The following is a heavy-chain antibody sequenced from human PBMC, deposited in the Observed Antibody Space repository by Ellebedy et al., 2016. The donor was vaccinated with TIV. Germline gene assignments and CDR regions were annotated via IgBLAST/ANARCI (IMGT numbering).Heavy chain of an antibody. CDR3: AKDPIAHVALYYFDY. J-gene: IGHJ4*02. D-gene: IGHD2-21*01. V-gene: IGHV3-30*02. CDR1: GFTFSDYG. CDR2: IRYDGSNK. Sequence: GESLKISCAASGFTFSDYGMYWVRQAPGKGLEWVAMIRYDGSNKYYPDSVKGRFTVSRDDSNNTQYLQMNSLRVEDTAVYYCAKDPIAHVALYYFDYWGQGTLVTVSS.